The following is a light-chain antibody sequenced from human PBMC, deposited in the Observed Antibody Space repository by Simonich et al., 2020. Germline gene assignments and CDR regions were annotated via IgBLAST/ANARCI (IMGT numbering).Light chain of an antibody. V-gene: IGKV3-15*01. CDR1: PSVSSN. J-gene: IGKJ4*01. Sequence: EIVMTQSPATLSVSPGERATLSCRASPSVSSNLAWYQHKPGQAPRLLIDGASTRATGIPARFSGSGSGTEFTLTISSMQSEDFAVYYCQQYNNWPLTFGGGTKVEIK. CDR3: QQYNNWPLT. CDR2: GAS.